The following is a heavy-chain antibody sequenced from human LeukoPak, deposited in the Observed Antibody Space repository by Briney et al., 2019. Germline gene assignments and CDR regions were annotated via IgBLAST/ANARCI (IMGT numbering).Heavy chain of an antibody. CDR3: ARNGIVVVTPANYFDY. D-gene: IGHD3-22*01. J-gene: IGHJ4*02. Sequence: GGSLRLSCAASRFTFSSYWMHWVRQAPGKGLVWVSRINSDGSSTSYADSVKGRFTISRDNAKNTLYLQMNSLRAEDTAVYYCARNGIVVVTPANYFDYWGQGTLVTVSS. CDR1: RFTFSSYW. CDR2: INSDGSST. V-gene: IGHV3-74*01.